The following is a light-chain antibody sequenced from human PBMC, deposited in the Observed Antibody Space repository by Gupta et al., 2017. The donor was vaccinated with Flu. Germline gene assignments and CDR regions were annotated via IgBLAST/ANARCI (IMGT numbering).Light chain of an antibody. CDR3: QQRGSWPWT. V-gene: IGKV3-11*01. Sequence: EVALTQSPATLSLSLGERATLSCRASQSVSSKLAWYQQKPGQAPRLLIYDASNRATGIPARFSGSGSGTDFTLTISSLEPEDFAVYYCQQRGSWPWTFGQWTKVEIK. CDR1: QSVSSK. CDR2: DAS. J-gene: IGKJ1*01.